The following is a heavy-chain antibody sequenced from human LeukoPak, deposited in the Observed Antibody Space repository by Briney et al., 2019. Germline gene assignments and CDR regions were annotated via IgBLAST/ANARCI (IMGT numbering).Heavy chain of an antibody. CDR1: GFTFSSYE. CDR3: ARESGYSSSWYTLDYYYYYYYYMDV. D-gene: IGHD6-13*01. CDR2: ISSSSSYI. J-gene: IGHJ6*03. V-gene: IGHV3-21*01. Sequence: PGGSLRLSCVASGFTFSSYEMNWVRQAPGKGLEWVSSISSSSSYIYYADSVKGRFTISRDNAKNSLYLQMNCLRAEDTAVYYCARESGYSSSWYTLDYYYYYYYYMDVWGKGTTVTVSS.